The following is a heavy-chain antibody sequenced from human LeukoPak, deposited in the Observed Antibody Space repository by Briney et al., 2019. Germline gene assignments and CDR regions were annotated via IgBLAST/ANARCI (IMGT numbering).Heavy chain of an antibody. Sequence: PGGSLRLSCAASGFTFSSYEMNWVRQAPGEGLEWVSYISSSGSTIYYADSVKGRLTISRDNAKNSLYLQMNSLRAEDTAVYYCARGTTRAWFDPWGQGTLVTVSS. CDR1: GFTFSSYE. CDR3: ARGTTRAWFDP. CDR2: ISSSGSTI. V-gene: IGHV3-48*03. J-gene: IGHJ5*02. D-gene: IGHD1-26*01.